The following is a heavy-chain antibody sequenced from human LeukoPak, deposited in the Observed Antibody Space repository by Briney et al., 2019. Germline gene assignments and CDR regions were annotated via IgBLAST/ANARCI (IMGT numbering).Heavy chain of an antibody. CDR3: ARHTAYGSSSEGVDY. V-gene: IGHV4-34*01. CDR1: GGSFSGYY. J-gene: IGHJ4*02. Sequence: PSETLSLTCAVYGGSFSGYYWSWIRQPPGKGLEWIGEINHSGSTNYNPSLKSRVTISVDTSKNQFSLKLSSVTAADTAVYYCARHTAYGSSSEGVDYWGQGTLVTVSS. CDR2: INHSGST. D-gene: IGHD6-6*01.